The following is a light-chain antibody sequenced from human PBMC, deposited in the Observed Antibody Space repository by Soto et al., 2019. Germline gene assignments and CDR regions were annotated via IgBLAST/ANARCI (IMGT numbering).Light chain of an antibody. V-gene: IGKV3-11*01. CDR2: DAS. CDR1: KSVSSY. J-gene: IGKJ5*01. CDR3: QQRSNWPPRIT. Sequence: EIVLTQSPATLSLSPGERATLSCRASKSVSSYLAWYQQKPGQAPRILIYDASNRATGIPARFSGSGSGTDFTLTISSLEPEDFAVYYCQQRSNWPPRITFGQGTRLEIK.